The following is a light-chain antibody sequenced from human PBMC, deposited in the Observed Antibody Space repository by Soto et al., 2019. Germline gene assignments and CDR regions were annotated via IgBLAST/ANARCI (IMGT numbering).Light chain of an antibody. CDR1: QSVSSN. V-gene: IGKV3-15*01. CDR3: QQYNNWPPYT. J-gene: IGKJ2*01. Sequence: EIVMTQSPATLSVSAGERANLSCRASQSVSSNLAWYQQKPGQAPRLLIYGASTRATGIPARFSGSGSGTEFTLTIRSLQSEDFAVYYCQQYNNWPPYTFGQGTKLEIK. CDR2: GAS.